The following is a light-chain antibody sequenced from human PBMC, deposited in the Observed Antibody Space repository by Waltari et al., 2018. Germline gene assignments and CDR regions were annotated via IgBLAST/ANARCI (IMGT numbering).Light chain of an antibody. J-gene: IGLJ2*01. CDR3: QVWDSSGDHVVA. V-gene: IGLV3-21*01. CDR1: DIASRS. CDR2: NDD. Sequence: SYVLSQPPSLSVAPGQTAKITCGGNDIASRSVNWYQQDPGQAPVVVIFNDDYRPSGIPARFSASNAGNTATLTISGVEDGDEADYYCQVWDSSGDHVVAFGGGTKLTVL.